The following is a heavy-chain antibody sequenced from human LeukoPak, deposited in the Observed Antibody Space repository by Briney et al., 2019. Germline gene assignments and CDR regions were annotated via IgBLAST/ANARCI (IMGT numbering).Heavy chain of an antibody. CDR1: GFTFTNYW. D-gene: IGHD3-3*01. CDR2: IKQDGSET. Sequence: GGSLRLSCAASGFTFTNYWMSCVRRAPGKGLEWVANIKQDGSETYYVDSVRGRFTISRDNAKKSLYLQMNSLRDEDTAVNYCARDFWGAYRVDYFDYWGQGTLVTVSS. CDR3: ARDFWGAYRVDYFDY. V-gene: IGHV3-7*01. J-gene: IGHJ4*02.